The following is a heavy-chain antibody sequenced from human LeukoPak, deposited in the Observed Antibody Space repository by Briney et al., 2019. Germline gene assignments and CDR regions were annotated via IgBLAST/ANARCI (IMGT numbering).Heavy chain of an antibody. CDR1: GYTFTGYY. V-gene: IGHV1-2*02. D-gene: IGHD1-26*01. J-gene: IGHJ4*02. Sequence: APVKVSCKASGYTFTGYYMHWVRQAPGQGLEWMGWINPNSGGTNYAQKFQGRVTMTRDTSISTAYMELSRLRSDDTAVYYCARDGDGGWELFYYFDYWGQGTLVTVSS. CDR3: ARDGDGGWELFYYFDY. CDR2: INPNSGGT.